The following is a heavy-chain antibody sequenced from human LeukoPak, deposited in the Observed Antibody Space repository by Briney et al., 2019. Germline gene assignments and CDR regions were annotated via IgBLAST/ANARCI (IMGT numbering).Heavy chain of an antibody. CDR3: ARGTYCGGDCYFDY. CDR1: GGSISSGSYY. Sequence: SETLSLTCTVSGGSISSGSYYWSWMRQPAGKGLEWVGRIYTSGSTNYNPSLKSRVTISVDTSKNQFSLKLSSVTAADTAVYHCARGTYCGGDCYFDYWGQGTLVTVSS. V-gene: IGHV4-61*02. D-gene: IGHD2-21*02. CDR2: IYTSGST. J-gene: IGHJ4*02.